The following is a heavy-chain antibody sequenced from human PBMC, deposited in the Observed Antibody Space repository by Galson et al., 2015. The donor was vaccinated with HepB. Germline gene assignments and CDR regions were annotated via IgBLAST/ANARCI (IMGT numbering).Heavy chain of an antibody. V-gene: IGHV3-7*01. CDR3: ARFARIPDH. J-gene: IGHJ4*02. Sequence: SLRLSCAASGLTFSNYWTTWVRQAPGKGLEWVANINEDGSQKSYGDSVKGRFTISRDNSKNSLYLQMNGLRVEDTAVYYCARFARIPDHWGQGTLVTVSS. D-gene: IGHD2-15*01. CDR2: INEDGSQK. CDR1: GLTFSNYW.